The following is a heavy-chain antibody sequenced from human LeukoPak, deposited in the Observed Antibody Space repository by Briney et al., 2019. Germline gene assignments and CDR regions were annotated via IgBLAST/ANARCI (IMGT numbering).Heavy chain of an antibody. Sequence: PGGSLRLSRAASGFTFSSYSMNWVRQAPGKGLEWVSSISSSSSYIYYADSVKGRFTISRDNAKNSLYLQMNSLRAEGTAVYYCARDEYVDTAMAWGQGTLVTVSS. CDR2: ISSSSSYI. V-gene: IGHV3-21*01. D-gene: IGHD5-18*01. CDR1: GFTFSSYS. CDR3: ARDEYVDTAMA. J-gene: IGHJ5*02.